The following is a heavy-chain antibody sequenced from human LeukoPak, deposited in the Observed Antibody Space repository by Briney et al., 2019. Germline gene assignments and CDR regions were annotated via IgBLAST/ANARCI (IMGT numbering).Heavy chain of an antibody. Sequence: SETLSLTCAVYGGSFSGYYWSWIRQPPGKGLEWIGEINHSGSTNYNPSLKSRVTISVDTSKNQFSLKLSPVTAADTAVYYCARVSWWFGELLWGQGTLVTVSS. CDR1: GGSFSGYY. CDR2: INHSGST. J-gene: IGHJ4*02. CDR3: ARVSWWFGELL. D-gene: IGHD3-10*01. V-gene: IGHV4-34*01.